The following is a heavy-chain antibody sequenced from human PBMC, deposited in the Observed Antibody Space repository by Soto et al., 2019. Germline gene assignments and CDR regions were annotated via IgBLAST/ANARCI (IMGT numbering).Heavy chain of an antibody. CDR2: INHSGST. Sequence: PSETRYLTCAVYGGSFRGYYWSWIRQPPGKGLEGIGEINHSGSTNYNPSLKSRVTISVDTSKNQFSLKLSSVTAADTAVYYCARGGDGYNDFDYSGQGTLVTVSS. V-gene: IGHV4-34*01. CDR1: GGSFRGYY. CDR3: ARGGDGYNDFDY. D-gene: IGHD5-12*01. J-gene: IGHJ4*02.